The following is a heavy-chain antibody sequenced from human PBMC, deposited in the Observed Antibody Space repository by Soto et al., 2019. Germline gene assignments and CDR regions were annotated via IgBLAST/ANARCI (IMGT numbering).Heavy chain of an antibody. J-gene: IGHJ6*02. V-gene: IGHV3-30-3*01. CDR1: VFTFSSYA. CDR2: ISYDGSNK. Sequence: PGGSLRLSCAASVFTFSSYAMHWVRQAPGKGLEWVAVISYDGSNKYYADSVKGRFTISRDNSKNTLYLQMNSLRAEDTAVYYCARDRGRRGIAARPHYYYGMDVWGQGTTVTVSS. D-gene: IGHD6-6*01. CDR3: ARDRGRRGIAARPHYYYGMDV.